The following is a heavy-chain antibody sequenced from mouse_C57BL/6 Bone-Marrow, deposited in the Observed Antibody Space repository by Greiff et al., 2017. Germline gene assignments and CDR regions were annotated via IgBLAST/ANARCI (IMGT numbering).Heavy chain of an antibody. D-gene: IGHD2-2*01. CDR1: GFTFSSYG. CDR2: ISSGGSYT. Sequence: EVHLVESGGDLVKPGGSLKLSCAASGFTFSSYGMSWVRQTPDKRLEWVATISSGGSYTYYPDSVKGRFTISRDNAKNTLYLQMSSLKSEDTAMYYCARRGGYDGRPYFAYWGQGTTLTVSS. J-gene: IGHJ2*01. V-gene: IGHV5-6*01. CDR3: ARRGGYDGRPYFAY.